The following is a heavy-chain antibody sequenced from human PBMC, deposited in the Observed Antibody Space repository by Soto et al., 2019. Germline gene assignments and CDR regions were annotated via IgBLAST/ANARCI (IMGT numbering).Heavy chain of an antibody. V-gene: IGHV6-1*01. J-gene: IGHJ4*02. Sequence: SQTLSLTCALSGDSVSSNSAAWNWIRQSPSRGLEWLGRTYYMSKWYNDYAESVKSRITINPDTSKNQFSLHLNSVTPEDTAVYYCARDPPDFHSAFDYWGQGTLVTVSS. CDR1: GDSVSSNSAA. D-gene: IGHD4-4*01. CDR2: TYYMSKWYN. CDR3: ARDPPDFHSAFDY.